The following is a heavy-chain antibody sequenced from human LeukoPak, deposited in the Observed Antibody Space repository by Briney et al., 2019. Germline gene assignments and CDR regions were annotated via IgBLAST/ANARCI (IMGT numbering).Heavy chain of an antibody. CDR1: GGSFSGYY. CDR3: ARHGVVTWFDP. CDR2: INHSGST. V-gene: IGHV4-34*01. Sequence: RASETLSLTCAVYGGSFSGYYWSWIRQPPGKGLEWIGEINHSGSTNYNPSLKSRVTISVDTSKNQFSVKLRSVTAADTAVYYCARHGVVTWFDPWGQGTLVTVSS. D-gene: IGHD3-16*01. J-gene: IGHJ5*02.